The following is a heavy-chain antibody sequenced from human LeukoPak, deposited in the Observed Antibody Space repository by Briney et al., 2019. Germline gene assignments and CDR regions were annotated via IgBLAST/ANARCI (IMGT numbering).Heavy chain of an antibody. J-gene: IGHJ5*02. CDR2: INPSGGST. Sequence: GASVKVSCKASGYTFTSYCMHWVRQAPGQGLEWMGIINPSGGSTSYAQKFQGRVTMTRDMSTSTVYMELSSLRSEDTAVYYCARSYSFVTVVTPVQNYEFDPWGQGTLVTVSS. CDR3: ARSYSFVTVVTPVQNYEFDP. D-gene: IGHD4-23*01. CDR1: GYTFTSYC. V-gene: IGHV1-46*01.